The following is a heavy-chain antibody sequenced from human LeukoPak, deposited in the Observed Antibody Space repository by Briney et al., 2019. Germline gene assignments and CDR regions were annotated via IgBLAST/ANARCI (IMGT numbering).Heavy chain of an antibody. D-gene: IGHD4-17*01. Sequence: PSETLSLSCTVSGGSISSGYYWSWIRQPAGKAPEWIGRVYVTGSTDYSPSLKSRVTISTDTSKNQLSLRLSSVTAADTAVYYCAREPSTANWFDPWGQGTLVTVSS. CDR3: AREPSTANWFDP. CDR1: GGSISSGYY. CDR2: VYVTGST. J-gene: IGHJ5*02. V-gene: IGHV4-61*02.